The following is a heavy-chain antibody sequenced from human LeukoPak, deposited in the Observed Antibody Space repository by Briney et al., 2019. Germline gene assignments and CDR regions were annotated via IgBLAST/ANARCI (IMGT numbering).Heavy chain of an antibody. J-gene: IGHJ6*04. CDR2: ISSSGSTI. CDR1: GFIFSSYW. Sequence: GGSLRLSCAASGFIFSSYWMHWVRHAPGKGLEWVSYISSSGSTIYYADSVKGRFTISRDNAKNSLYLQMNSLRAEDTAVYYCAKLGITMIGGVWGKGTTVTISS. CDR3: AKLGITMIGGV. D-gene: IGHD3-10*02. V-gene: IGHV3-48*03.